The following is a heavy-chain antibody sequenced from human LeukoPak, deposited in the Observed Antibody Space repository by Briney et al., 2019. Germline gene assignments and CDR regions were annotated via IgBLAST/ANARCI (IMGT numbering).Heavy chain of an antibody. V-gene: IGHV3-21*01. J-gene: IGHJ3*02. CDR3: ARDRSYDSSGYYYRGRTDAFDI. CDR1: GFTFSSYS. CDR2: ISSSSSYI. D-gene: IGHD3-22*01. Sequence: GGSLRLSCAASGFTFSSYSMNWVRQAPGKGLEWVSSISSSSSYIYYADSVKGRFTISRDNAKNSLYLQMNSLRAEDTAVYYCARDRSYDSSGYYYRGRTDAFDIWGQGTMVTVSS.